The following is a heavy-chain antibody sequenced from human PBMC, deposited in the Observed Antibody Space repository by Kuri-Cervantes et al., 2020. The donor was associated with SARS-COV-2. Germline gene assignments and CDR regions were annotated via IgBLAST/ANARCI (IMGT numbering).Heavy chain of an antibody. Sequence: GSLRLSCTVSGGSISSYYWSWIRQPAGKGLEWIGRIYTSGSTNYNPSLKSRVTMSVDTSKNQFSLKLSSVTAADTAVYHCARISRTYAFDIWGQGTMVTVSS. J-gene: IGHJ3*02. CDR3: ARISRTYAFDI. CDR1: GGSISSYY. V-gene: IGHV4-4*07. CDR2: IYTSGST. D-gene: IGHD1-14*01.